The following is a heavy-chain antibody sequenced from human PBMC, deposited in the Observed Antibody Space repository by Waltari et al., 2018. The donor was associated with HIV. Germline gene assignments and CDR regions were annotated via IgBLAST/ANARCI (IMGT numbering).Heavy chain of an antibody. D-gene: IGHD2-2*02. J-gene: IGHJ5*02. CDR2: MNPNSGNT. Sequence: QVQLVQSGAEVKKPGASVKVSCKASGYTFTSYDINCVRQATGQGLEWMGWMNPNSGNTGYAQKFQGRVTMTRNTSISTAYMELSSLRSEDTAVYYCARTRYCSSTSCYKRGNWFDPWGQGTLVTVSS. V-gene: IGHV1-8*01. CDR3: ARTRYCSSTSCYKRGNWFDP. CDR1: GYTFTSYD.